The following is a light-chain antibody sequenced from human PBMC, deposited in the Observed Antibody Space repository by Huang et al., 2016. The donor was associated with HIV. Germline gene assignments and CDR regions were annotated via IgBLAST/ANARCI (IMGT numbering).Light chain of an antibody. Sequence: DIVMTQTPLSLSVTPGQPASISCKSSQGLLYREKIYLYWYLQKPGQSPQLRIYEVSNRFSGVPDRCSGSGSPTDFTLKISRVETEDVGVYYCMQGKQLPYTFGQGTRLEIK. CDR1: QGLLYREKIY. J-gene: IGKJ2*01. V-gene: IGKV2-29*02. CDR3: MQGKQLPYT. CDR2: EVS.